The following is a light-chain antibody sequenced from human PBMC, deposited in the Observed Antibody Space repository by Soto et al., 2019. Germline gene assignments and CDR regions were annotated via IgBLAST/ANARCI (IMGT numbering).Light chain of an antibody. CDR3: CSYAGSSTWV. V-gene: IGLV2-23*02. Sequence: QAVVTQPASVSESPGQSITISCTGTSSDVGIYSLVSWYQQHPGKAPKLMIFEVSKRPSGVSTRFSGSKSGNTASLTISGLQAEDEADYYCCSYAGSSTWVFGGGSKVTVL. J-gene: IGLJ3*02. CDR1: SSDVGIYSL. CDR2: EVS.